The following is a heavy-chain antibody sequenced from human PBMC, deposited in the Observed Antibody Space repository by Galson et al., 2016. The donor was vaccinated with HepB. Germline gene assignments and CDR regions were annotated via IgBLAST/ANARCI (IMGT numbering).Heavy chain of an antibody. J-gene: IGHJ4*02. CDR3: AVAAGYSSDY. Sequence: SLRLSCAASGFPFSQYGMHWVRQAPGKGLEWVSTIWTDGYNKFYAQSVKGRFTISRDSPENTVDLQMNSLRAEDTAIYYCAVAAGYSSDYWGQGTLVIVSS. CDR1: GFPFSQYG. D-gene: IGHD2-15*01. V-gene: IGHV3-33*01. CDR2: IWTDGYNK.